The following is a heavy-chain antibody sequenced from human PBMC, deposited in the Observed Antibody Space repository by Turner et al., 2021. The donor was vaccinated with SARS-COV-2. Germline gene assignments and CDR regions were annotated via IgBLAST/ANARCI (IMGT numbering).Heavy chain of an antibody. CDR3: ARAVWVRGVRMDV. CDR2: IIHSGSN. V-gene: IGHV4-34*12. J-gene: IGHJ6*04. D-gene: IGHD3-10*01. Sequence: QLQLQQWGAGLLKPSETLSLTCAVYGGSFSGYYWSWIRQRQGKGLEWIGEIIHSGSNNHNPSLKSRVTISVDTSKNQFSLKLSSVTAADTDVYYCARAVWVRGVRMDVWGKGTTVTVSS. CDR1: GGSFSGYY.